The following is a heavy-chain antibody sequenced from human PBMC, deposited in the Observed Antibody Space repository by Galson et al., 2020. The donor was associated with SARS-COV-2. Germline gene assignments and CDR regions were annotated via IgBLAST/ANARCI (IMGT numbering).Heavy chain of an antibody. Sequence: SQTLSLTCTVSDDSISSYSYQCGWSRQHPGKGLEWLGSIHYSGRTDYNPSLKSRVTISVDTSKNHFSLKLSSVTAADTAVFYCAREKRGFYSGSYDVAFDIWGQGTMVTVSS. J-gene: IGHJ3*02. CDR3: AREKRGFYSGSYDVAFDI. D-gene: IGHD1-26*01. V-gene: IGHV4-39*07. CDR2: IHYSGRT. CDR1: DDSISSYSYQ.